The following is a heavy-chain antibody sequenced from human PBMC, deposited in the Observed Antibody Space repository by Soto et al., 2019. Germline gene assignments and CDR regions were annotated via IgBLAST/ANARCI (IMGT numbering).Heavy chain of an antibody. V-gene: IGHV3-23*01. CDR3: AKSLVRWGDYYYFMDV. CDR2: ISGAGGNT. CDR1: GFTFSTYV. J-gene: IGHJ6*03. D-gene: IGHD3-16*01. Sequence: EVQLLESGGDLVQSGGSLRLSCAASGFTFSTYVMTWVRQAPGKGLEWVSTISGAGGNTYYADSVKGRFTISRDNSKNTLYLQINSLRAEDTAVYYCAKSLVRWGDYYYFMDVWGKGTTVTVPS.